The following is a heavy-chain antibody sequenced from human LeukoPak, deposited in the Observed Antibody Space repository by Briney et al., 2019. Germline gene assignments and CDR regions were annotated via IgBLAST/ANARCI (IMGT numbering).Heavy chain of an antibody. D-gene: IGHD3/OR15-3a*01. J-gene: IGHJ5*02. V-gene: IGHV3-43*02. CDR1: GFTFDDYA. CDR3: AKDIGGLGDNWFDP. CDR2: ISGDGGST. Sequence: GGSLRLSCAASGFTFDDYAMHWVRQAPGKGLEWISLISGDGGSTYYADSVKGRFTISRANSKHSLYLQMNRLRTEDAALYYCAKDIGGLGDNWFDPWGQGTLVTVSS.